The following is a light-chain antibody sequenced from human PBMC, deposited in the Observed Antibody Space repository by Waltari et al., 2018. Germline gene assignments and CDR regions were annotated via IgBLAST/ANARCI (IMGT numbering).Light chain of an antibody. Sequence: AIRITQSPSSLSASTGDRVPLTCRASQGISRYLAWYQQKPGKAPKLMIYAASTLQSGVPSRFSGSGSGTDFTLPISCLQSEDFATYYCQQYYSYQWTFGQGTKVEIK. J-gene: IGKJ1*01. V-gene: IGKV1-8*01. CDR2: AAS. CDR1: QGISRY. CDR3: QQYYSYQWT.